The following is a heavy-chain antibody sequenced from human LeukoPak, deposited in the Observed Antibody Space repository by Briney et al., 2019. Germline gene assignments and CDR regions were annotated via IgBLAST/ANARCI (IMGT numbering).Heavy chain of an antibody. CDR1: GFTFSRYE. CDR3: ARVRGATTIAEADY. D-gene: IGHD1-26*01. V-gene: IGHV3-21*01. Sequence: GGSLRLSCAASGFTFSRYEMNWVRQAPGKGLEWVSSISSSSSYIYYADSVKGRFTISRDNAKNSLYLQMNSLRAEDTAVYYCARVRGATTIAEADYWGQGTLVTVSS. CDR2: ISSSSSYI. J-gene: IGHJ4*02.